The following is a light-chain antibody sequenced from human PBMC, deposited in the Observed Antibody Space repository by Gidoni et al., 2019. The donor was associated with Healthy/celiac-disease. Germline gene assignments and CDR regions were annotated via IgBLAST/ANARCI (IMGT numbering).Light chain of an antibody. CDR1: QSISSY. CDR3: QQSYSTPHT. Sequence: QMTQSPSSLSASVGDRVTITCRASQSISSYLNWYQQKPGKAPKLLIYAASSLQSGVPSRFSGSGSGTDFTLTISSRQPEDFATYYCQQSYSTPHTFGQGTKLEIK. J-gene: IGKJ2*01. V-gene: IGKV1-39*01. CDR2: AAS.